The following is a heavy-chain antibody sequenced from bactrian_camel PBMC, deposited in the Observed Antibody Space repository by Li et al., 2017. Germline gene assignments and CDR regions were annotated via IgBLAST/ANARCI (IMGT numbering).Heavy chain of an antibody. Sequence: QVQLVESGGGSVQDGGSLRLSCAARTGTFRSACMGWIRQGPANEREAVATVDSTGRAYYSEAVKGRFTISKQTWFLQMRNLRPEDTALYRCAYSWNVSARTALETIIRPDEFGYWGDGTQVTVS. D-gene: IGHD1*01. V-gene: IGHV3S57*01. CDR1: TGTFRSAC. CDR3: AYSWNVSARTALETIIRPDEFGY. CDR2: VDSTGRA. J-gene: IGHJ4*01.